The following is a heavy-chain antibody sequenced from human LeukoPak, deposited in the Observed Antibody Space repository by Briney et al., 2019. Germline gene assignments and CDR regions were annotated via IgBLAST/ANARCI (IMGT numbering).Heavy chain of an antibody. J-gene: IGHJ4*02. CDR2: ISYDGSNK. Sequence: PGGSLRLSCAASGFTFSSYAMHWVRQAPGKGLERVAVISYDGSNKYYADSVKGRFTISRDNSKNTLYLRMNSLRAEDTAVYYCARDPLYGSGSVDYWGQGTLVTVSS. CDR1: GFTFSSYA. CDR3: ARDPLYGSGSVDY. D-gene: IGHD3-10*01. V-gene: IGHV3-30-3*01.